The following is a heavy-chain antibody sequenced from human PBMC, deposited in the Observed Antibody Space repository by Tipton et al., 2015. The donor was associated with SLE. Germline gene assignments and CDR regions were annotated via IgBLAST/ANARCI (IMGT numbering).Heavy chain of an antibody. V-gene: IGHV1-18*01. J-gene: IGHJ2*01. Sequence: QSGAEVKKPGASVKVSCKASGYNFRSFAISWVRQAPGQGLEWMGWISPYYGNTNYAQKFQGRVTMTTDTATSTAYMELESLRSDDTAVYYCAREGGRGAGRYFDLWGRGTLVSVSS. D-gene: IGHD3-10*01. CDR2: ISPYYGNT. CDR3: AREGGRGAGRYFDL. CDR1: GYNFRSFA.